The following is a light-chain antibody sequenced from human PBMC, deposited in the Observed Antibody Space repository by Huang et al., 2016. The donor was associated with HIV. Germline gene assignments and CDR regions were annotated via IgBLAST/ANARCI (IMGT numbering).Light chain of an antibody. CDR2: GAS. CDR3: QQYQDWPRT. Sequence: EIVMTQSPGTLSLSPGESTTLSCRPSQSVSSNLAWYQHKPGQAPRLLIYGASTRATGVPARFSGSGSGTEFTLTISSLQSDDFVVYYCQQYQDWPRTFGQGTKVEIK. J-gene: IGKJ1*01. CDR1: QSVSSN. V-gene: IGKV3-15*01.